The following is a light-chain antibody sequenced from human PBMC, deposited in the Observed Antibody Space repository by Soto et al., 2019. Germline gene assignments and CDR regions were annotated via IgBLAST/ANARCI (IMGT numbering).Light chain of an antibody. CDR2: EVS. V-gene: IGLV2-14*01. CDR1: SSDIGNYDF. Sequence: QSVLTQPASVSGSPGQSITISCTGTSSDIGNYDFVSWYQQVPGTAPKAMIYEVSSRPSEVSNRFSGSKSGNAASLTISGLQAEDEAYYYCSSYTTSTSFVLFGGGTKVTVL. CDR3: SSYTTSTSFVL. J-gene: IGLJ2*01.